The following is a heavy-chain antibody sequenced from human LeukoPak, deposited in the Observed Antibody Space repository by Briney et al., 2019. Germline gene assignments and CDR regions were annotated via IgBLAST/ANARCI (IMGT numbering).Heavy chain of an antibody. CDR2: MNPNSGNT. D-gene: IGHD3-10*01. CDR3: ARSGAYYYGSGSYQYAFDI. Sequence: ASVKVSCTASGYTFTSYGINWLRQATGQGLEWMGWMNPNSGNTGYAQKFQGRVTMTRNTSISTAYMELSSLRSEDTAVYYCARSGAYYYGSGSYQYAFDIWGQGTMVTVSS. V-gene: IGHV1-8*01. CDR1: GYTFTSYG. J-gene: IGHJ3*02.